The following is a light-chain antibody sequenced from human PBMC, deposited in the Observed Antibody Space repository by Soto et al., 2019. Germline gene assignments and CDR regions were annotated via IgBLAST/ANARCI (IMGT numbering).Light chain of an antibody. CDR1: QSISSW. J-gene: IGKJ1*01. CDR2: KAS. CDR3: QQYNSYST. Sequence: IPMPQSPSTLSSSVGDRVTITCRASQSISSWLAWYQQKPGKAPKLLIYKASSLESGVPSRFSGSGSGTEFTFTISSLQPDDFATYYCQQYNSYSTFGQGTKVDIK. V-gene: IGKV1-5*03.